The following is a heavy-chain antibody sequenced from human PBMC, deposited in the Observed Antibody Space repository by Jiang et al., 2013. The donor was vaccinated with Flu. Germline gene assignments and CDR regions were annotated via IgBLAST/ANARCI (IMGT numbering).Heavy chain of an antibody. D-gene: IGHD5-12*01. V-gene: IGHV4-59*01. CDR1: GGSISSYY. J-gene: IGHJ4*02. Sequence: PGLVKPSETLSLTCTVSGGSISSYYWSWIRQPPGKGLEWIGYIYYSGSTSHNPSLRSRVTMSVDTSKNQFSLRLSSVTAADTAVYYCARDLSGGPADWGQGTLVTVSS. CDR2: IYYSGST. CDR3: ARDLSGGPAD.